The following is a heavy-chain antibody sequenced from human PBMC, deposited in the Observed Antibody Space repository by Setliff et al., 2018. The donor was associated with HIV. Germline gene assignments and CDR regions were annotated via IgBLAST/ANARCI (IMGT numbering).Heavy chain of an antibody. CDR1: GFTFSTHA. J-gene: IGHJ4*02. D-gene: IGHD6-19*01. CDR2: IWYDGSNK. Sequence: GESLKISCGASGFTFSTHAMHWVRQAPGKALEWVAYIWYDGSNKYYADSVKGRFAISRDNSKNTLCLQMDSLRAEDTALYYCTSDPPASGWTLAYWGQGALVTVSS. V-gene: IGHV3-33*01. CDR3: TSDPPASGWTLAY.